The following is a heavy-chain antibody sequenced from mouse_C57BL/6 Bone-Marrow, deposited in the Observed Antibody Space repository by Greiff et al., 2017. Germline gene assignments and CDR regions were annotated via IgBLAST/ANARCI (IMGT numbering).Heavy chain of an antibody. CDR1: GYTFTSYG. V-gene: IGHV1-59*01. D-gene: IGHD5-1*01. J-gene: IGHJ2*01. CDR3: GPVPYYFDC. CDR2: IDPSDSYT. Sequence: QVQLQQPGAELVRPGTSVKLSCKASGYTFTSYGMHWVKQRPGQGLEWIGVIDPSDSYTNYNQKFKGQATLTVDTSSSTAYMPLSSLTSEDSAVYYCGPVPYYFDCWGQGTTLTGSS.